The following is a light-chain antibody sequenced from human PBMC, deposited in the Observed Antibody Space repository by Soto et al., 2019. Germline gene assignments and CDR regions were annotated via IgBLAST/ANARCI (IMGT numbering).Light chain of an antibody. CDR2: GAS. V-gene: IGKV3-20*01. J-gene: IGKJ1*01. CDR3: QQYGSSGT. Sequence: EIVMTHSPGTLSLSPWEIATLSYRPGQSLSSSSLAWYQQNLGQAPRLLIYGASNRATGIPDRFSGSGSGTDFTLTISRLEPEDFAVYYCQQYGSSGTFGQGTKVDIK. CDR1: QSLSSSS.